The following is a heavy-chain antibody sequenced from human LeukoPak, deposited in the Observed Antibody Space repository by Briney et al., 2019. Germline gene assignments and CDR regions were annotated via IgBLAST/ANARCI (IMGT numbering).Heavy chain of an antibody. CDR1: GYTFTAYY. CDR2: INPNSGGT. CDR3: ARGVMKYYFDS. Sequence: APVKVSCKASGYTFTAYYMHWVRQAPGQGLEWMGWINPNSGGTKYALKFQGRVTMTRDTSISTAYMDLRRLRSDDTTVYYCARGVMKYYFDSWGQGTLVTVSS. J-gene: IGHJ4*02. V-gene: IGHV1-2*02. D-gene: IGHD3-16*01.